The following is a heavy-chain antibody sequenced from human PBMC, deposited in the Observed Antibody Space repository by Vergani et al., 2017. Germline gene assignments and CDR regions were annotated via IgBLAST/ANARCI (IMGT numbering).Heavy chain of an antibody. V-gene: IGHV4-30-4*01. CDR1: GGSISSGDYY. D-gene: IGHD3-22*01. CDR2: IYYSGST. CDR3: ARHGNKDSSGYYYGFDY. Sequence: QVQLQESGPGLVEPSQTLSLTCTVSGGSISSGDYYWSWIRQPPGKGLEWIGYIYYSGSTYYNPSLKSRVTISVDTSKNQFSLKLSSVTAADTAVYYCARHGNKDSSGYYYGFDYWGQGTLVTVSS. J-gene: IGHJ4*02.